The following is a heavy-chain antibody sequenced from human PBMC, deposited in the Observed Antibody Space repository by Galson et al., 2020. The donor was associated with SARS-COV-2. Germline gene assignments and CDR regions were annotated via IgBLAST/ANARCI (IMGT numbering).Heavy chain of an antibody. D-gene: IGHD6-13*01. CDR1: GFTFINYE. J-gene: IGHJ3*01. Sequence: GESLKNSCAAPGFTFINYEMNWVRQAPGKGLEWISYMSDTGTNIYYADPVKGRFTISRDNAKNSLYLQMTSLRAEDTAVYYCASPYLAAAEFFGAFDLWGRGTMVTVSS. CDR2: MSDTGTNI. V-gene: IGHV3-48*03. CDR3: ASPYLAAAEFFGAFDL.